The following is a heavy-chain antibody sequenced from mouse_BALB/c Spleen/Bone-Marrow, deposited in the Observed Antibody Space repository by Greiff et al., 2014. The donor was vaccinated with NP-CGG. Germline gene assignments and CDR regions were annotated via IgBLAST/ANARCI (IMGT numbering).Heavy chain of an antibody. CDR3: AREGYYGSPFAY. Sequence: VNLVESGAELAKPGASVKMSCKASGYTFTSYWMHWVKQRPGQGLEWIGYINPSTGYTEYNQKFKDKATLTADKSSSTAYMQRSSLTSEDSAVYYCAREGYYGSPFAYWGQGTLVTVSA. V-gene: IGHV1-7*01. CDR2: INPSTGYT. J-gene: IGHJ3*01. CDR1: GYTFTSYW. D-gene: IGHD1-1*01.